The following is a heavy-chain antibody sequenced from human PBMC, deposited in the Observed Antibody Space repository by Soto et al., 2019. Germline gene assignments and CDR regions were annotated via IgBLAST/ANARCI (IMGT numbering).Heavy chain of an antibody. V-gene: IGHV3-21*01. Sequence: EVQLVESGGGLVKPGGSLRLSCAASGFTFSSYSMNWVRQAPGKGLEWVSSISSSSSYIYYADSVKGRFTISRDNAKNSLYLQMNSLRAEDTAVYYCAREGVRGYCSGGSCYPYFDYWGQGTLVTVSS. CDR3: AREGVRGYCSGGSCYPYFDY. D-gene: IGHD2-15*01. CDR1: GFTFSSYS. J-gene: IGHJ4*02. CDR2: ISSSSSYI.